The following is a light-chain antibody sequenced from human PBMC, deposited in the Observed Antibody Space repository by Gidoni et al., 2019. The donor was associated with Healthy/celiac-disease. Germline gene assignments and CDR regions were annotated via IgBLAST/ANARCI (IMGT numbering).Light chain of an antibody. Sequence: DIQMPQSPSSLSASVGDRVTITCRASQSISSYLNWYQQKPGKAPKLLIYAASSLQSGVPSRFSGSGSGTDFTLTISSLQPEDFATYYCKQSYSTPGTFGQGTKVEIK. V-gene: IGKV1-39*01. CDR2: AAS. CDR1: QSISSY. CDR3: KQSYSTPGT. J-gene: IGKJ1*01.